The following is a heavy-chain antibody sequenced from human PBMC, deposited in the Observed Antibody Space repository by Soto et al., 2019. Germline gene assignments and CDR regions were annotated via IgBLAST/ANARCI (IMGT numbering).Heavy chain of an antibody. CDR3: ARDLRAVAGSLDY. CDR1: GFTFSSYG. J-gene: IGHJ4*02. V-gene: IGHV3-33*01. D-gene: IGHD6-19*01. CDR2: IWYDGSNK. Sequence: QVQLVESGGGVVQPGRSLRLSCAASGFTFSSYGMHWVRQAPGKGLEWVAVIWYDGSNKYYADSVKGRFTISRDNSKNTLYLQMNSLRAEDTAVYYCARDLRAVAGSLDYWGQGTLVTVSS.